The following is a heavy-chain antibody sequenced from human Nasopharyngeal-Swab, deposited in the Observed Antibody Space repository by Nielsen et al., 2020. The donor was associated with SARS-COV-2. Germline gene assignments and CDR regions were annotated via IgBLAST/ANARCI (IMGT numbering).Heavy chain of an antibody. D-gene: IGHD4/OR15-4a*01. J-gene: IGHJ6*02. Sequence: WVRQAPEQGLEWMGIINPSGGSTSYAQKFQGRVTMTRDTSTSTVYMELSSLRSEDTAVYYCARDPTPTGASVLYYYYYGMDVWGQGTTVTVSS. V-gene: IGHV1-46*01. CDR2: INPSGGST. CDR3: ARDPTPTGASVLYYYYYGMDV.